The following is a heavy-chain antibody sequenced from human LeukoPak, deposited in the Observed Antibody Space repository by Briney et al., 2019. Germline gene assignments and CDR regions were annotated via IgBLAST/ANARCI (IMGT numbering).Heavy chain of an antibody. CDR3: VRVDP. Sequence: SETLSLTCAVYGGSFSGYYWSWIRQPPGKGLEWIGEINHSGSTNYNPSLKSRVTISVDTSKNQFSLKLSSVTAADTALQQHVRVDPWGQGTLVTVSS. J-gene: IGHJ5*02. D-gene: IGHD2-8*01. V-gene: IGHV4-34*03. CDR2: INHSGST. CDR1: GGSFSGYY.